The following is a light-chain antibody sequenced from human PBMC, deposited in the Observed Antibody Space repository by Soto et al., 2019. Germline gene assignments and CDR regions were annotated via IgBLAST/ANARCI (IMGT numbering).Light chain of an antibody. V-gene: IGLV1-44*01. CDR1: SSNIWAGYD. J-gene: IGLJ3*02. CDR2: NNN. CDR3: AAWHDSLNGPV. Sequence: QSVLTQPPSVSGAPGQRVTISCTGSSSNIWAGYDVHWYQQLPGTAPKLLIYNNNQRPSGVPDRFSGSKSGTSASLAISGLQSEDEADYYCAAWHDSLNGPVFGGGTKLTVL.